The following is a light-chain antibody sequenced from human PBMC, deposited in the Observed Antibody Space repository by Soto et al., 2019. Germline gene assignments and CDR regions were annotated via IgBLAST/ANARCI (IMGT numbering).Light chain of an antibody. CDR3: LHHYNYPLT. J-gene: IGKJ4*01. CDR2: SAS. Sequence: DIQMTQFPSSLSASVGDRVTITCRASQGIGNDLGWYQHKPGKAPKRLIFSASTLDSGVPSRFSGGGFGTEFTLTISSLQPEDFATYYCLHHYNYPLTLGGGTKVEI. CDR1: QGIGND. V-gene: IGKV1-17*01.